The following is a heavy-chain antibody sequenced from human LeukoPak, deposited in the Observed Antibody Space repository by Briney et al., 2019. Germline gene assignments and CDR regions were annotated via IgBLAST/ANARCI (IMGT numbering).Heavy chain of an antibody. Sequence: GRSLRLSCTVSGFTVSSNSMSWVRQAPGKGLEWVSFIYSDNTHYSDSVKGRFTISRDNSKNTLYLQMNSLRAEDTDVYYCARRDGAYSHPYDYWGQGTLVTVSS. D-gene: IGHD4-23*01. CDR3: ARRDGAYSHPYDY. CDR1: GFTVSSNS. V-gene: IGHV3-53*01. J-gene: IGHJ4*02. CDR2: IYSDNT.